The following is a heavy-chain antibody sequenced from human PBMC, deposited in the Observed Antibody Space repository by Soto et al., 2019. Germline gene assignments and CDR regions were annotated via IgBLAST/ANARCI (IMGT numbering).Heavy chain of an antibody. V-gene: IGHV3-74*01. Sequence: EVQLVESGGGLVQPGESLTLSCAASGFTFSSYWMHWVRQAPGKGLVWVSRIKSDGSGTYYADSVKGRLTISRDNAKNTLYLQMNRLRVEETAVCFCARGDGDRGDGNGYRGRRWGQGTRVPVSS. D-gene: IGHD5-18*01. CDR3: ARGDGDRGDGNGYRGRR. CDR1: GFTFSSYW. CDR2: IKSDGSGT. J-gene: IGHJ4*02.